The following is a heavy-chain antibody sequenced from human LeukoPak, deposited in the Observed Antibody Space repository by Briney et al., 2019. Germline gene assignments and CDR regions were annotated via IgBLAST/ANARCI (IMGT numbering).Heavy chain of an antibody. D-gene: IGHD3-16*01. CDR3: ASPSGSRGVFLDY. CDR1: GFTVISNF. V-gene: IGHV3-53*01. J-gene: IGHJ4*02. Sequence: GGSLRLSCAASGFTVISNFMSWVRQAPGKGLEWVSIIYSGGSTSYADSVKGRFTISRDNSKNTLYLQMNSLRAEDTAVYYCASPSGSRGVFLDYWGQGTLVTVSS. CDR2: IYSGGST.